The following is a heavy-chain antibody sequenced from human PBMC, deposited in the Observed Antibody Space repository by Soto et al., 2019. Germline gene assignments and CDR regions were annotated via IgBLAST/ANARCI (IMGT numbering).Heavy chain of an antibody. Sequence: GASVKVSCKASGYTFASYAMHWVRQAPGQRLEWMGWINAGNGNTKYSQKFQGRVTITRDTSASTAYMELSSLRSEDTAVYYCAKGAAARRVVLEWFDPWGQGTLVTVSS. CDR3: AKGAAARRVVLEWFDP. J-gene: IGHJ5*02. V-gene: IGHV1-3*01. CDR2: INAGNGNT. CDR1: GYTFASYA. D-gene: IGHD6-6*01.